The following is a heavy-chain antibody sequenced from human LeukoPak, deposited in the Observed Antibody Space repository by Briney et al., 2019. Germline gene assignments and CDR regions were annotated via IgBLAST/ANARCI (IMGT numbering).Heavy chain of an antibody. V-gene: IGHV3-48*01. CDR3: ARERDWSFDL. J-gene: IGHJ2*01. CDR1: EFTFSSYN. Sequence: GGSLRLSCAASEFTFSSYNLNWVRQAPGKGLEWVSSISSSSSIVYYADSVKGRFTISRDNAKNSLYLQMNSLRAEDTAVYYCARERDWSFDLWGRGTLVTVSS. CDR2: ISSSSSIV.